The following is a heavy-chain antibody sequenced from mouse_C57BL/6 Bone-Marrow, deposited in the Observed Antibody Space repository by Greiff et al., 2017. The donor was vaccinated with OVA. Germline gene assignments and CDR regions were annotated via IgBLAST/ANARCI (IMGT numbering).Heavy chain of an antibody. CDR1: GYTFTSYW. CDR2: IDPSDNYT. J-gene: IGHJ4*01. D-gene: IGHD3-2*02. CDR3: ARETAQVPYYAMDY. Sequence: QVQLQQPGAELVKPGASVKLSCKASGYTFTSYWMQWVKQRPGQGLEWIGEIDPSDNYTNYNQKFKGKATLTVDTSSSTAYMQLSSLTSEDSAVYYCARETAQVPYYAMDYWGQGTSVTVSS. V-gene: IGHV1-50*01.